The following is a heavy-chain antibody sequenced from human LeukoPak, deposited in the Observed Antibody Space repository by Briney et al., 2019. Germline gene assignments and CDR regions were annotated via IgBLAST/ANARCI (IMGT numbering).Heavy chain of an antibody. J-gene: IGHJ4*02. V-gene: IGHV3-23*01. Sequence: PGGSLRLSCAASGFTFSSYAMSWVRQAPGKGLEWVSAISGSGGSTYYADSVKGRFTISRDNSKNTLYLQMNSLRAEDTAVYYCAKGHKRGNPDHSSSWYDDYFDYWGQGTLVTVSS. CDR1: GFTFSSYA. CDR2: ISGSGGST. D-gene: IGHD6-13*01. CDR3: AKGHKRGNPDHSSSWYDDYFDY.